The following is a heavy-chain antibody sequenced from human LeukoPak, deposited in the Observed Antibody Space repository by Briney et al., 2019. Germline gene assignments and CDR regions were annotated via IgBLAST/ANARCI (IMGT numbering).Heavy chain of an antibody. CDR1: GGSISSYY. Sequence: PSETLSLTCTVSGGSISSYYWSWIRQPPGKGLEWIGYFYHSGSTDYNPSLKSRVTISVDTSKNQFSLNLCSVTAADTAVYYCARDSSAHFDYWGQGTLVTVSS. J-gene: IGHJ4*02. CDR3: ARDSSAHFDY. CDR2: FYHSGST. V-gene: IGHV4-59*01.